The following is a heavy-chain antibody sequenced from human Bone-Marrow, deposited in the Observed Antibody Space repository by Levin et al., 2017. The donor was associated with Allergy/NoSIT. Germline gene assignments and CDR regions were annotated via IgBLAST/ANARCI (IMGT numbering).Heavy chain of an antibody. D-gene: IGHD1-14*01. CDR3: SRGGDHAKLGDY. J-gene: IGHJ4*02. V-gene: IGHV4-34*01. Sequence: SETLSLTCAVSGGSLSGHYLTWTRQPPGKGLEWIGEIHPSGNTYYNPSLKSRLTMSVDTSKNQFSLNLNSVTAADTAVYYCSRGGDHAKLGDYWGLGTLVTVSS. CDR2: IHPSGNT. CDR1: GGSLSGHY.